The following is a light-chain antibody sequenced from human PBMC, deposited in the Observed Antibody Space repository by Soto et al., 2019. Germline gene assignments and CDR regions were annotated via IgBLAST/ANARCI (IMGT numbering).Light chain of an antibody. CDR1: QRVSSN. CDR2: GAS. J-gene: IGKJ2*01. V-gene: IGKV3-15*01. CDR3: QQYNNWRSYT. Sequence: EIVMTQSPATLSVSPGERATLSCRASQRVSSNLAWYQQKPGQAPRLLIYGASTRATGIPARFSGSGSGTEFTLIISSLQSEDFAVYYCQQYNNWRSYTFGQGTKLEIK.